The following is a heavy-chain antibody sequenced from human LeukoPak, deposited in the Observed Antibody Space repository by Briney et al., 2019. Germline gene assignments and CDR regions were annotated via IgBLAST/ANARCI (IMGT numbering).Heavy chain of an antibody. J-gene: IGHJ3*01. D-gene: IGHD3-16*01. CDR2: IGAYNGNP. CDR1: VYTFSNYT. V-gene: IGHV1-18*01. Sequence: GASVKGSCKASVYTFSNYTISWVRQAPVQRLEWMGWIGAYNGNPDYTQSLQGRVTMTTDTSTSTAYMELRSLKSDDTGVYYCAREDPGGAFDVWGRGTMVTVS. CDR3: AREDPGGAFDV.